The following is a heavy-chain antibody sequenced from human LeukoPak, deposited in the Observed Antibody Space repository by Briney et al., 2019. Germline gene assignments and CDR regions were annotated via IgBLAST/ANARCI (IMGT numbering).Heavy chain of an antibody. Sequence: GGTLRLSCAASRFTFSSYDMSWVRQAPGKGLEWVSAISGSGGSTYYADSVKGRFTISRDNSKNTLYLQMNSLRAEDTAVYYCARHYGSGSYYPSYWGQGTLVTVSS. CDR1: RFTFSSYD. D-gene: IGHD1-26*01. CDR2: ISGSGGST. V-gene: IGHV3-23*01. J-gene: IGHJ4*02. CDR3: ARHYGSGSYYPSY.